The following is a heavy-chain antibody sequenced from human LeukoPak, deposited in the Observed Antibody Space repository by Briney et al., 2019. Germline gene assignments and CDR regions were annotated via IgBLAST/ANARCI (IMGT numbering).Heavy chain of an antibody. V-gene: IGHV3-7*03. CDR1: GFTFSTYR. J-gene: IGHJ4*02. CDR2: IKQDGSEK. D-gene: IGHD6-13*01. Sequence: GGSLRLSCAASGFTFSTYRMSWVRQAPGKGLEWVANIKQDGSEKHYVDSVKGRFTISRDNAKNSLYLQMSSLRAEDTAVYYCAKSEGGWQQLDWGQGTLVTVSS. CDR3: AKSEGGWQQLD.